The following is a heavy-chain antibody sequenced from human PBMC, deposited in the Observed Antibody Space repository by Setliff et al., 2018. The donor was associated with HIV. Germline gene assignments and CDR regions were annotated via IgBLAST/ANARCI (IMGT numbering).Heavy chain of an antibody. Sequence: SQTLSLTCTVSGGSISSITHYWGWFRQPPGKGLECIGTVYYTGTTYYNSSLESRVTISVDTSRNQFSLKLYSVTAADTAVYYCARIFGFTTASYARGNDYWGRGTLVTVSS. CDR1: GGSISSITHY. J-gene: IGHJ4*02. V-gene: IGHV4-39*01. D-gene: IGHD3-16*01. CDR3: ARIFGFTTASYARGNDY. CDR2: VYYTGTT.